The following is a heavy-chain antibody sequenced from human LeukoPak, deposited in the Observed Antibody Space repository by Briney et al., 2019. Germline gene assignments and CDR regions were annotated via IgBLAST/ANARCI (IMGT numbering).Heavy chain of an antibody. Sequence: PSETLSLTCTVSGGSISSSSYYWGWIRQPPGKGLEWIGSIYYSGSTYYNPSLKSRVTISVDTSKNQFSLKLSSVTAADTAVYYCARETNWHYFDSWGQGTLVTVSS. J-gene: IGHJ4*02. CDR2: IYYSGST. D-gene: IGHD7-27*01. V-gene: IGHV4-39*07. CDR1: GGSISSSSYY. CDR3: ARETNWHYFDS.